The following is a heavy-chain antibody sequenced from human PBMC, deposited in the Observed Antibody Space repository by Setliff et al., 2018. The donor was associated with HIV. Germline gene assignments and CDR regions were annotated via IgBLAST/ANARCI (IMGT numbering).Heavy chain of an antibody. Sequence: GGSLRLSCAASEFIFSRYAIYWVRQAPGKGLEWVAVISSDGSDKYYADSLQGRFTVSRDNSKNTLYLQMNSLRAEDTAVYYCAKSSWWEPRAYWGQGTLVTVSS. CDR1: EFIFSRYA. V-gene: IGHV3-30*07. CDR3: AKSSWWEPRAY. CDR2: ISSDGSDK. D-gene: IGHD2-15*01. J-gene: IGHJ4*02.